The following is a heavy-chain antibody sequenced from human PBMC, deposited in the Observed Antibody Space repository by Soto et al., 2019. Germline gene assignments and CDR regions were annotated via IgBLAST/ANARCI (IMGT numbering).Heavy chain of an antibody. J-gene: IGHJ5*02. D-gene: IGHD6-6*01. CDR2: ISAYNGNT. V-gene: IGHV1-18*01. CDR3: ARISSSTICEIANWFDP. CDR1: GYTFTSYG. Sequence: ASVKVSCKASGYTFTSYGISWVRQAPGQGLEWMGWISAYNGNTNYAQKLQGRVTMTTDTSTSTAYMELRSLRSDDTAVYYCARISSSTICEIANWFDPWGQGPLRTVSS.